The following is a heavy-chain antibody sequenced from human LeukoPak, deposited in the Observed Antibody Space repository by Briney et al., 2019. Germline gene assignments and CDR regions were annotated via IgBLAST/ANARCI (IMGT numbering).Heavy chain of an antibody. CDR1: GFTFRSYA. V-gene: IGHV3-23*01. CDR2: NSAGGDTT. Sequence: AGGSLRLSCAASGFTFRSYAMSWVRPAPGKGLEGVSANSAGGDTTYSADSVRGRFTISRDNSKSTVYLQMNSLRAEDTGLYYCAGISYSGTWPVGYWGQGTLVTVTA. CDR3: AGISYSGTWPVGY. J-gene: IGHJ4*02. D-gene: IGHD5-12*01.